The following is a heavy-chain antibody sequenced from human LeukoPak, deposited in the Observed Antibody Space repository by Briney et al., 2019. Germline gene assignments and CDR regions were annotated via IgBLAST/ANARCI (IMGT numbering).Heavy chain of an antibody. V-gene: IGHV3-11*04. CDR3: ASFPTYYYGSGNYYYMDV. Sequence: PGGSLRLSCAASGFTFSDYYMSWIRQAPGKGLECISYISSSGNTTYYADSVKGRFTISRDNAKDSLHLQMNSLRAEDTAVYYCASFPTYYYGSGNYYYMDVWGKGTTVTISS. CDR2: ISSSGNTT. CDR1: GFTFSDYY. J-gene: IGHJ6*03. D-gene: IGHD3-10*01.